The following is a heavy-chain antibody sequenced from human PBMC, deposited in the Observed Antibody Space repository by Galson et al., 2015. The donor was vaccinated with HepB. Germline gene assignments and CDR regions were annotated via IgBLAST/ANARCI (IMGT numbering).Heavy chain of an antibody. Sequence: SLRLSCAASGFTVSSNYMSWVRQAPGKGLEWVSVIYSGGSTYYADSVKGRFTISRHNSKNTLYLQMNSLRAEDTAVYYCARTIVATSRMGVGLDYWGQGTLVTVSS. CDR3: ARTIVATSRMGVGLDY. CDR2: IYSGGST. V-gene: IGHV3-53*04. CDR1: GFTVSSNY. D-gene: IGHD5-12*01. J-gene: IGHJ4*02.